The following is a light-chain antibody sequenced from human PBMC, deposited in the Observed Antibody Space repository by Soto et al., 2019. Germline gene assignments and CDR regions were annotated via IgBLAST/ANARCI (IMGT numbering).Light chain of an antibody. J-gene: IGKJ5*01. Sequence: DIPMTQSPSSLSASVGDRVTITCRASRSISSYLNWYQQKPGKAPKLLIYAASSLQSGVPSRFSGSGSGTDFTLTISSLQPEDFATYYCQQTYSTPPITFGQGTRLEIK. V-gene: IGKV1-39*01. CDR3: QQTYSTPPIT. CDR1: RSISSY. CDR2: AAS.